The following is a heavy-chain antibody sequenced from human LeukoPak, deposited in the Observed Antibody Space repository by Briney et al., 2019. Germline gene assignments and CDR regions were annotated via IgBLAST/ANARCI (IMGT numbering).Heavy chain of an antibody. CDR2: ISWNSGSI. CDR1: GFTFSSYA. J-gene: IGHJ4*02. D-gene: IGHD6-6*01. CDR3: AKASLYSSSSPLDY. V-gene: IGHV3-9*03. Sequence: GGSLRLSCAASGFTFSSYAMSWVRPAPGKGLEWVSGISWNSGSIGYADSVKGRFTISRDNAKNSLYLQMNSLRAEDMALYYCAKASLYSSSSPLDYWGQGTLVTVSS.